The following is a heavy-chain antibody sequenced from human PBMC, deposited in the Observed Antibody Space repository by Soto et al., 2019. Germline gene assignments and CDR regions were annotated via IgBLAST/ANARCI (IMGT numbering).Heavy chain of an antibody. J-gene: IGHJ4*02. CDR3: AGTPDGYNHCFDL. V-gene: IGHV4-38-2*02. D-gene: IGHD5-12*01. CDR2: VFYIGNT. Sequence: QLQLHESGPGLVQPSGTLTLTCTVSGDSIDRDFYWTWIRQPPGKGLEFIGNVFYIGNTLYNPSLKGRVTISVATSKNQFSLTLTSVTAADTARYFCAGTPDGYNHCFDLWGQGPLVTVSS. CDR1: GDSIDRDFY.